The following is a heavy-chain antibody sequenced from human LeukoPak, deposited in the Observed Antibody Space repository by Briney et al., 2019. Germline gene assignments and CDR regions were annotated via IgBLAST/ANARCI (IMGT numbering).Heavy chain of an antibody. Sequence: PGESLRLSCAASGFTFSAYWMTWVRQAPGKGLAWVANIIEGGDLKYYVDSVKGRFTTSRDNTKNSLYLQMNSLRAEDTAVYYCAGEGYGDHDGDYWGQGTLVTVSS. CDR3: AGEGYGDHDGDY. CDR1: GFTFSAYW. CDR2: IIEGGDLK. V-gene: IGHV3-7*03. D-gene: IGHD4-17*01. J-gene: IGHJ4*02.